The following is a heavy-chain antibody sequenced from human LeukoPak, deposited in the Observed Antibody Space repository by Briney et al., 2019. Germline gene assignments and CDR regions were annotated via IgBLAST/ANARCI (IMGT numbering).Heavy chain of an antibody. J-gene: IGHJ4*02. CDR3: AKDWGDMSKTYGSSRGGPIDY. CDR2: ISGSGDTT. V-gene: IGHV3-23*01. CDR1: GGSISSSSYY. D-gene: IGHD6-13*01. Sequence: ETLSLTCTVSGGSISSSSYYWGWIRQPPGKGLEWVSAISGSGDTTYYTDSVKGRFTVSRDNSKSTLYLQMNSLRVEDTAVYYCAKDWGDMSKTYGSSRGGPIDYWGQGTLVTVSS.